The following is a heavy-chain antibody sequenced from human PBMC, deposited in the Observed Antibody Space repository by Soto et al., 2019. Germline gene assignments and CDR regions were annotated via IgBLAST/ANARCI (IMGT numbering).Heavy chain of an antibody. D-gene: IGHD4-17*01. CDR2: IIPIFGTA. Sequence: ASVKVSCKASGGTFSSYAISWVRQAPGQGLEWMGGIIPIFGTANYAQKFQGRVTITADESTSTAYMELSSLRSEDTAVYYCARDVYGDYYYYGMDVWGQGTTVTVSS. CDR1: GGTFSSYA. CDR3: ARDVYGDYYYYGMDV. V-gene: IGHV1-69*13. J-gene: IGHJ6*02.